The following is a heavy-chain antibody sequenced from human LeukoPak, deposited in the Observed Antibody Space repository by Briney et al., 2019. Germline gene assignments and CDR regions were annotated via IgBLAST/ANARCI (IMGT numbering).Heavy chain of an antibody. V-gene: IGHV1-69*13. Sequence: GASVKVSCKASGGTFGSYAISWVRQAPGQGLEWMGGIIPIFGTANYAQKFQGRVTITADESTSTAYMELSSLRSEDTAVYYCARELQYGYSSSGYYYMDVWGKGTTVTVSS. D-gene: IGHD6-13*01. CDR1: GGTFGSYA. CDR2: IIPIFGTA. CDR3: ARELQYGYSSSGYYYMDV. J-gene: IGHJ6*03.